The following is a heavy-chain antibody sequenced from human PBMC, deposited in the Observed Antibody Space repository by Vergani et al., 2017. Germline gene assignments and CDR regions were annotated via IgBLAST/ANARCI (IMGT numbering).Heavy chain of an antibody. V-gene: IGHV3-21*02. J-gene: IGHJ4*02. D-gene: IGHD3-10*01. CDR3: ARGGITMVRGPLDY. CDR1: GFTFSSYS. Sequence: EVQLLESGGGLVQPGGSLRLSCAASGFTFSSYSMNWVRQAPGKGLEWVSSISSSSSYIYYADSVKGRFTISRDNAKNSLYLQMNSLRAEDTAVYYCARGGITMVRGPLDYWGQGTLVTVSS. CDR2: ISSSSSYI.